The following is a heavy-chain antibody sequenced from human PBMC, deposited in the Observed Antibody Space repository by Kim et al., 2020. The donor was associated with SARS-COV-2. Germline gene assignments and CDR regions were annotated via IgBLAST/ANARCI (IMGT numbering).Heavy chain of an antibody. CDR2: ISSSSSTI. Sequence: GGSLRLSCAASGFTFSSYSMNWVRQAPGKGLEWVSYISSSSSTIYYADSVKGRFTISRDNAKNSLYLQMNSLRDEDTAVYYCASSGGYSGYYYYYMDVWGKGTTVTVSS. CDR3: ASSGGYSGYYYYYMDV. CDR1: GFTFSSYS. V-gene: IGHV3-48*02. D-gene: IGHD2-15*01. J-gene: IGHJ6*03.